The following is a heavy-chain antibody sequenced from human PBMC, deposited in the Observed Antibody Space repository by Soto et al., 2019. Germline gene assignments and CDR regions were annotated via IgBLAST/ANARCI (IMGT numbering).Heavy chain of an antibody. Sequence: VGSLRHSCAASGLPFINAWINWVRQAPGKGLEWVSAISGSGGSTYYADSVKGRFTISRDNSKNTLYLQMNSLGAEDTAVYYCAKDLKPPAYYDFWSGYYPIPDAFDIWGQGTMVTVSS. CDR3: AKDLKPPAYYDFWSGYYPIPDAFDI. CDR2: ISGSGGST. CDR1: GLPFINAW. V-gene: IGHV3-23*01. J-gene: IGHJ3*02. D-gene: IGHD3-3*01.